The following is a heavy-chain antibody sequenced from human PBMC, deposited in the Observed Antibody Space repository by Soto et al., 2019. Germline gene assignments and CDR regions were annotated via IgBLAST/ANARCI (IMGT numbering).Heavy chain of an antibody. CDR1: GFTFSGSA. D-gene: IGHD6-19*01. CDR2: ISYDGSNK. Sequence: VQLVESGGGLVQPGGSLKLSCAASGFTFSGSAMHWVRQASGKGLEWVAVISYDGSNKYYADSVKGRFTISRDNSKNTLYLQMNSLRAEDTAVYYCAKVGVGADDAFDIWGQGTMVTVSS. J-gene: IGHJ3*02. V-gene: IGHV3-30*04. CDR3: AKVGVGADDAFDI.